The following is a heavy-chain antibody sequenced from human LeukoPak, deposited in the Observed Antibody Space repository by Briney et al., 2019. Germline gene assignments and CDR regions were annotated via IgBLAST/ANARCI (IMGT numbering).Heavy chain of an antibody. CDR3: ATEGGSGYDS. V-gene: IGHV3-21*01. CDR1: GFTFSRCS. Sequence: GGSLRLSCAASGFTFSRCSMNWVRQAPGKGLEWVSSISSSSTYIYYADSVRGRFTISRDNAKNSLYLQMNSLRAEDTAVYYCATEGGSGYDSWGQGTLVTVSS. J-gene: IGHJ4*02. D-gene: IGHD5-12*01. CDR2: ISSSSTYI.